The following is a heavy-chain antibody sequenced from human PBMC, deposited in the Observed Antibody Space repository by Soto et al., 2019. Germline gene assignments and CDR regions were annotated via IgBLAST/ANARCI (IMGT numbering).Heavy chain of an antibody. CDR2: ISSGSSYT. V-gene: IGHV3-11*03. CDR1: GFTFSDYY. CDR3: ARSRDYYDTSGYSD. Sequence: GGSLSLSCAASGFTFSDYYMNWIRQAPGKGLEWVSYISSGSSYTNYADSVKGRFTISRDNAKDSLYLQMNSLRAEDTAVYYCARSRDYYDTSGYSDWGQGTLVTVSS. J-gene: IGHJ4*02. D-gene: IGHD3-22*01.